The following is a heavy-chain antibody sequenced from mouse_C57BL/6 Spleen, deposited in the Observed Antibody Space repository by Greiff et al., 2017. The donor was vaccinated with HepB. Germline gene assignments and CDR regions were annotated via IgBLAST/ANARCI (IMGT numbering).Heavy chain of an antibody. CDR1: GYTFTDYY. D-gene: IGHD1-1*01. V-gene: IGHV1-26*01. CDR2: INPNNGGT. J-gene: IGHJ2*01. Sequence: VQLQQSGPELVKPGASVKISCKASGYTFTDYYMNWVKQSHGKSLEWIGDINPNNGGTSYNQKFKGKATLTVDKSSSTAYMGLRSLTSEDSAVYYCARVYYGSLDYWGQGTTLTVSS. CDR3: ARVYYGSLDY.